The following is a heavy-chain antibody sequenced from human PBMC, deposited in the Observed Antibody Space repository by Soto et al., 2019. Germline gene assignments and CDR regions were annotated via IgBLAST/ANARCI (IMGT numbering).Heavy chain of an antibody. J-gene: IGHJ6*02. CDR1: GFIFSGSA. CDR2: IRSKANSYAT. V-gene: IGHV3-73*02. D-gene: IGHD5-12*01. Sequence: EVQLVESGGGLVQPGGSLKLSCAASGFIFSGSAMHWVRQASGKGLEWVGRIRSKANSYATAYAASVKGRFTISRDDSKNTAYLQRNSLKSEDTAVYYCTRAGDTGYHYYYYAIDVWGQGTTVTVSS. CDR3: TRAGDTGYHYYYYAIDV.